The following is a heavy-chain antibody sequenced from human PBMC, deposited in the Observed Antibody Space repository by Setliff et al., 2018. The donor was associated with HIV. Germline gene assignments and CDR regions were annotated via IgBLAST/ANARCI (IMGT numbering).Heavy chain of an antibody. Sequence: SETLSLTCAVYGGSFRDNYWSWIRQSPGKGREWIGEINHSGRTKYSPSLRSRVSISVDTSKTQFSLKLSSVTAADTAVYYFARVSSTYWYSIFRNYYYHMDVWGKVTTVTVSS. CDR1: GGSFRDNY. D-gene: IGHD2-8*02. V-gene: IGHV4-34*01. CDR2: INHSGRT. CDR3: ARVSSTYWYSIFRNYYYHMDV. J-gene: IGHJ6*03.